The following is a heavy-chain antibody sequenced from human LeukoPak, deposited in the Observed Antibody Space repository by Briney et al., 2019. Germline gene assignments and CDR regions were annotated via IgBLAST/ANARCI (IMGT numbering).Heavy chain of an antibody. Sequence: GGSLRLSCAASGFTFSSYAMSWVRQAPGKGLEWVSSISSSSSYIYYADSVKGRFTISRDNAKNSLYLQMNSLRAEDTAVYYCARDLSGDYFSGYWGQGTLVTVSS. CDR1: GFTFSSYA. D-gene: IGHD4-17*01. CDR2: ISSSSSYI. J-gene: IGHJ4*02. V-gene: IGHV3-21*01. CDR3: ARDLSGDYFSGY.